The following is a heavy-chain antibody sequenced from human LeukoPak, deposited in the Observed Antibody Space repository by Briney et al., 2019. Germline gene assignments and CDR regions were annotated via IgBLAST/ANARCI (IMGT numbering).Heavy chain of an antibody. V-gene: IGHV3-30*04. J-gene: IGHJ4*02. CDR2: ISYDGSDK. CDR3: AREYLVGVTSTPDY. Sequence: GRSLRLSCAASGFTFSSYAMHWVRQAPGKGLEWVAIISYDGSDKYYADSVQGRFTISRDDSKNTLNLQMNSLRAEDTAVYYCAREYLVGVTSTPDYWGQGTLVTVSS. CDR1: GFTFSSYA. D-gene: IGHD2-21*02.